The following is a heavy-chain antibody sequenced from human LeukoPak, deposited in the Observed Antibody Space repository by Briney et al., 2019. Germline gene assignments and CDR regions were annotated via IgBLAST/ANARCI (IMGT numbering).Heavy chain of an antibody. J-gene: IGHJ3*02. CDR2: ISGGGSYT. CDR1: GFSFSTYA. CDR3: AREGRRDGYTYDAFDI. V-gene: IGHV3-23*01. D-gene: IGHD5-24*01. Sequence: PGGSLRLSCATSGFSFSTYAMAWVRQAPGKGLEWVSAISGGGSYTYYADSVKGRFTISRDNSKNHLYLQMNSLRAEDTAVYYCAREGRRDGYTYDAFDIWGQGTMVTVSS.